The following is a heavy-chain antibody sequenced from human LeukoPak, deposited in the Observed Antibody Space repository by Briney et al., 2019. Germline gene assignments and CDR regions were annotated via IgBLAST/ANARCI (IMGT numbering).Heavy chain of an antibody. CDR1: GDSISSGSYY. CDR3: ARYGKNTKTFDP. V-gene: IGHV4-39*01. D-gene: IGHD2-8*01. CDR2: IYHSGTT. J-gene: IGHJ5*02. Sequence: SEALSLTCTVSGDSISSGSYYWGWIRQPPGRGLEWIGIIYHSGTTYYNPSLKSRVTISVDTSKNQFSLKLSSVTAADTAVYYCARYGKNTKTFDPWGQGTLVTVSS.